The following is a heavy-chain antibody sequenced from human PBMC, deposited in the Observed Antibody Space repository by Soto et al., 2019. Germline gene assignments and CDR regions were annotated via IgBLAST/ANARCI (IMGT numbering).Heavy chain of an antibody. CDR3: ARSDDSTSYPLDL. V-gene: IGHV1-2*02. Sequence: GASVKVSCKASGYTFTHYYMHWVRQAPGQGLEWMGWMNPRSGGTKYAQAFQDRVTMPRDASISTAYMGVTSLRHGDTAVYFWARSDDSTSYPLDLWGPGTLVTVSS. CDR2: MNPRSGGT. D-gene: IGHD4-4*01. CDR1: GYTFTHYY. J-gene: IGHJ5*02.